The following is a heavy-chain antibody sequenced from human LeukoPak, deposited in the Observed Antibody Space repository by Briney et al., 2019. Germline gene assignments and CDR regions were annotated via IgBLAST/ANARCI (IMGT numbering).Heavy chain of an antibody. V-gene: IGHV4-4*09. D-gene: IGHD3-10*01. CDR2: IYTSGST. J-gene: IGHJ6*02. CDR1: GGSISSYY. Sequence: PSETLSLTCTVSGGSISSYYWSWIRQPPGKGLEWIGYIYTSGSTNYNPSLKSRVTISVDTSKNQFSLKLSSVTAADKAVYYCARGGSYGSGSYWGRYYYYGMDVWGQGTTATVSS. CDR3: ARGGSYGSGSYWGRYYYYGMDV.